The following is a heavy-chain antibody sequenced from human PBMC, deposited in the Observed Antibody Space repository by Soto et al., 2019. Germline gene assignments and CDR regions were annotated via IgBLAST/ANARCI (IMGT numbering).Heavy chain of an antibody. CDR3: ARAREDIVFLNWFDP. CDR1: GFTFSSYS. D-gene: IGHD2-15*01. CDR2: ISSSSSTI. V-gene: IGHV3-48*02. Sequence: GGSLRLSCAASGFTFSSYSMNWVRQAPGKGLEWVSYISSSSSTIYYADSVKGRFTISRDNAKNSLYLQMNSLRDEDTAVYYCARAREDIVFLNWFDPWGQGTPVTVSS. J-gene: IGHJ5*02.